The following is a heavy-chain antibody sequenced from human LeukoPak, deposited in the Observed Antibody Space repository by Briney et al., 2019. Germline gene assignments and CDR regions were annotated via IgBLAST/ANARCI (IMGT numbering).Heavy chain of an antibody. CDR3: VRTQPNWGAYY. Sequence: SVKVSCKASGGTFSSYAISWVRQAPGQGLEWMGGIIPIFGTANYAQKFQVRVTITADESTSTAYMELSSLRSADMAVYYCVRTQPNWGAYYWGRGTLVSVSS. J-gene: IGHJ4*02. CDR2: IIPIFGTA. CDR1: GGTFSSYA. D-gene: IGHD3-16*01. V-gene: IGHV1-69*13.